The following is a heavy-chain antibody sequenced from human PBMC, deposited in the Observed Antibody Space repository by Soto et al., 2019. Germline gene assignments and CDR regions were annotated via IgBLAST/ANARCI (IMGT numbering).Heavy chain of an antibody. CDR1: GYTFTGYY. D-gene: IGHD3-9*01. CDR2: INPNSGGT. Sequence: ASVKVSCKASGYTFTGYYMHWVRQAPGQGLEWMGWINPNSGGTNYAQKFQGWVTMTRDTSISTAYMELSRLRSDDTAVYYCARAYDILTDAYYGMDVWGQGTTGPVSS. J-gene: IGHJ6*02. V-gene: IGHV1-2*04. CDR3: ARAYDILTDAYYGMDV.